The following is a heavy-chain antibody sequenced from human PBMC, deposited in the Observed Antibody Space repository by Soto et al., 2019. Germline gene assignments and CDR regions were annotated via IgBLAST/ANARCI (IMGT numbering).Heavy chain of an antibody. CDR1: GYSFTSYW. CDR2: IYPGDSDT. V-gene: IGHV5-51*01. J-gene: IGHJ6*02. CDR3: AREKRIRNNYYYYGMDV. D-gene: IGHD3-16*01. Sequence: GESLKISCKGSGYSFTSYWIGWVRQMPGKGLEWMGIIYPGDSDTRYSPSFQGQVTISADKSISTAYLQWSSLKASDTAMYYCAREKRIRNNYYYYGMDVWGRRTTVTVSS.